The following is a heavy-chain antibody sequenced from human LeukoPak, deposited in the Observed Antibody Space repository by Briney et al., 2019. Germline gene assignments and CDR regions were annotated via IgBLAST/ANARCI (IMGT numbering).Heavy chain of an antibody. J-gene: IGHJ5*02. CDR1: GGSFSGYY. CDR3: ASITMVRGVSNWFDP. CDR2: INHSGST. D-gene: IGHD3-10*01. Sequence: PSETLSLTCAVYGGSFSGYYGSWIRQPPGKGLEWIGEINHSGSTNYNPSLKSRVTISVDTSKNQFSLKLSSVTATDTAVYYCASITMVRGVSNWFDPWGQGTLVTVSS. V-gene: IGHV4-34*01.